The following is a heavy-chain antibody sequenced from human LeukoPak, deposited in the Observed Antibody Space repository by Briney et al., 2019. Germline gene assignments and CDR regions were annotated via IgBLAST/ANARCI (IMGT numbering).Heavy chain of an antibody. D-gene: IGHD3-22*01. CDR2: IWYDGSNK. CDR3: AKGYYDSSGLDAFDI. Sequence: GRSLRLSCAASGFTFSSYGMHWVRQAPGKGLEWVAVIWYDGSNKYYADSVKGRFTISRDNSKNTLYLQMNSLRAEDTAVYYCAKGYYDSSGLDAFDIWGKGTTVTVSS. CDR1: GFTFSSYG. J-gene: IGHJ3*02. V-gene: IGHV3-33*06.